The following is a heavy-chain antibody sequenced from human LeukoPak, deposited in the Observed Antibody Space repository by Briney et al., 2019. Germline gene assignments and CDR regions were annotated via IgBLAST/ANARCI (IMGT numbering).Heavy chain of an antibody. D-gene: IGHD1-1*01. CDR3: ARAAGDRIEPTQPFDY. Sequence: SVKVSCKASGGTFSSYAINWVRQAPGQGLEWMGGIIPIFGTANYAQQFQGRVSITADESTSTAYMELSSLRSEDTAVYYCARAAGDRIEPTQPFDYWGQGTLVTVSS. CDR1: GGTFSSYA. J-gene: IGHJ4*02. V-gene: IGHV1-69*13. CDR2: IIPIFGTA.